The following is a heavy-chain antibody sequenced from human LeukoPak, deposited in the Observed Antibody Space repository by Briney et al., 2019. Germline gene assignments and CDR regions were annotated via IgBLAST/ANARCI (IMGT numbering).Heavy chain of an antibody. J-gene: IGHJ4*02. CDR2: IYPGDSDT. CDR3: ARRDGYCSSTSCFYYFDY. CDR1: GYSFTSYW. V-gene: IGHV5-51*01. D-gene: IGHD2-2*01. Sequence: PGESLKISCKGFGYSFTSYWIGWVRQMPGKGLEWMGIIYPGDSDTRYSPSFQGQVTISADKSISTAYLQWSSLKASDTAMYYCARRDGYCSSTSCFYYFDYWGQGTLVTVSS.